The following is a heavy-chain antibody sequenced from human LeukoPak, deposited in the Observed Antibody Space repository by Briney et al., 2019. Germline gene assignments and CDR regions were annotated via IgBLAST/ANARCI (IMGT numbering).Heavy chain of an antibody. CDR3: VSLCGGDCYRAQDAFDI. CDR2: IYYSGST. J-gene: IGHJ3*02. D-gene: IGHD2-21*01. Sequence: PSETLSLTCTVSGGSISSYYWSWIRQPPGKGLEWIGYIYYSGSTNYNPSLKSRVTISVDTSKNQFSLKLSSVTAADTAVYYCVSLCGGDCYRAQDAFDISRQGTMVTVSS. V-gene: IGHV4-59*01. CDR1: GGSISSYY.